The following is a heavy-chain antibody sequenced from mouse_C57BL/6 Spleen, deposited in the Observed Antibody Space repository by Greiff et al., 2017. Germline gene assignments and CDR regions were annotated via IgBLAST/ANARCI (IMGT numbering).Heavy chain of an antibody. CDR3: ARWPYYGSSYGAMDY. CDR2: INPYNGDT. D-gene: IGHD1-1*01. J-gene: IGHJ4*01. Sequence: VQLKESGPELVKPGDSVKISCKASGYSFTGYFMNWVMQSHGKSLEWIGRINPYNGDTFYNQKFKGKATLTVDKSSSTAHMELRSLTSEDSAVYDCARWPYYGSSYGAMDYWGQGTSVTVSS. CDR1: GYSFTGYF. V-gene: IGHV1-20*01.